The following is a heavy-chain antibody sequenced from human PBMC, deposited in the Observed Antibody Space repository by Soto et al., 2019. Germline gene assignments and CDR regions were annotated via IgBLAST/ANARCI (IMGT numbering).Heavy chain of an antibody. V-gene: IGHV1-18*01. CDR2: INSYFGNT. CDR1: GYTYSSRG. Sequence: ASVKVSCKASGYTYSSRGISWVRQAPGQGLEWMGWINSYFGNTIYAQTFQGRLTLTTDTSTSTSYMELRSLSSDDTAVYYCTRDASPNAYWGQGTLVTVSS. CDR3: TRDASPNAY. J-gene: IGHJ4*02.